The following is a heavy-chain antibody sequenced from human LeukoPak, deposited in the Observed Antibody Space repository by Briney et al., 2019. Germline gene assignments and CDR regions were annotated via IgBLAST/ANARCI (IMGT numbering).Heavy chain of an antibody. CDR2: IYYSGST. CDR3: ARDLIVVVPAAYYYYYGMDV. J-gene: IGHJ6*02. Sequence: PSQTLSLTCTVSGGSISSGGYYWSWIRQHPGKGLEWIGYIYYSGSTYYNPSLKSRVTISVDTSKNQFSLKLSSVTAADTAVYYCARDLIVVVPAAYYYYYGMDVWGQGTMVTVSS. V-gene: IGHV4-31*03. CDR1: GGSISSGGYY. D-gene: IGHD2-2*01.